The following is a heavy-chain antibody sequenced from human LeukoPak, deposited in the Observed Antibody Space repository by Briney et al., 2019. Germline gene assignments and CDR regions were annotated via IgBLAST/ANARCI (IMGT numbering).Heavy chain of an antibody. CDR2: TSASGGDT. CDR1: GFTFSNYG. V-gene: IGHV3-23*01. J-gene: IGHJ4*02. Sequence: GGSLRLSCATYGFTFSNYGMGWVRQAPGKGLEWVSSTSASGGDTYYADSVKGRFTISRDNSKNTLHVQMNSLRAEDTAVYFCARQYSFDYWGQGTLVTVSS. D-gene: IGHD6-19*01. CDR3: ARQYSFDY.